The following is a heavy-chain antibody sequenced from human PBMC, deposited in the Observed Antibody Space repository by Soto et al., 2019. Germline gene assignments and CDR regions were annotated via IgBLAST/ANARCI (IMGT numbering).Heavy chain of an antibody. J-gene: IGHJ6*02. D-gene: IGHD6-6*01. V-gene: IGHV5-10-1*01. CDR2: IDPSDSYT. Sequence: PVESLKISCKASGYSFTSYWISWVRQMPGKGLEWMGRIDPSDSYTNYSPSFQGHVTISADKSISTAYLQWSSLKASDTAMYYCATIEYSSSSWYYGMDVWGQGTTVTVSS. CDR3: ATIEYSSSSWYYGMDV. CDR1: GYSFTSYW.